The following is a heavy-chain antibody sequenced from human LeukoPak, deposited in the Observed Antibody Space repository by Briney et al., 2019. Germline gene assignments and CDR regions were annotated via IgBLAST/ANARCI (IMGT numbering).Heavy chain of an antibody. CDR1: GFSFSSYA. Sequence: GGSLRLSCVVSGFSFSSYAMAWVRQTPGKGLEWVSSISAGGRTYYADSGKGRFTISRDNSKETVFLQMNSLRAEDTAHYYCAKGKVNHDGAFDFWGQGTTVTVSS. D-gene: IGHD1-14*01. CDR2: ISAGGRT. J-gene: IGHJ3*01. CDR3: AKGKVNHDGAFDF. V-gene: IGHV3-23*01.